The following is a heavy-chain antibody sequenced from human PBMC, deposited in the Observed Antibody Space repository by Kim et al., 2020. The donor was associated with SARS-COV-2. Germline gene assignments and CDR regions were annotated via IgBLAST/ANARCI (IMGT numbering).Heavy chain of an antibody. CDR1: GDTFIGYY. Sequence: ASVKVSCKASGDTFIGYYMNWMRQAPGQGFEWIGRINPDTGGTSNAQKFQGRVTMTRDASTNTAYMELTNLRSDDTAVYYCARAPAAAPSWFDPWGQGTLVTVSA. J-gene: IGHJ5*02. V-gene: IGHV1-2*06. CDR3: ARAPAAAPSWFDP. D-gene: IGHD6-25*01. CDR2: INPDTGGT.